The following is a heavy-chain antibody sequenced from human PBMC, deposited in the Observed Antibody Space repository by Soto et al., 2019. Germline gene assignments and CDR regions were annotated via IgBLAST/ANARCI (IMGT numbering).Heavy chain of an antibody. CDR1: GFTFSDYY. Sequence: PGWSLRLCCAASGFTFSDYYLSWIRKAPGKGLERDSYISSSGSTIYYGDSVKGRFTISRDNAKNSLYLQMNSLRAEDTAVYYCARARRVTVKIYGDYASDWGQGTLVTVSS. V-gene: IGHV3-11*01. D-gene: IGHD4-17*01. CDR2: ISSSGSTI. CDR3: ARARRVTVKIYGDYASD. J-gene: IGHJ4*02.